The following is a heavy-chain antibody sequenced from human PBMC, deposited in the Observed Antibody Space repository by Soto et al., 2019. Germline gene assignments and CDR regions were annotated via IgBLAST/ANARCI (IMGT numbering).Heavy chain of an antibody. CDR2: IYYSGIT. CDR1: GGSISTYF. V-gene: IGHV4-59*12. CDR3: VRIYDFWSGYYWFDP. Sequence: SETLSLTCTVSGGSISTYFWTWIRQPPGKGLEWIGYIYYSGITDSNPSLKSRLTISVDTSKNQFSLNLRFVTGAVTAVYYCVRIYDFWSGYYWFDPWGQGTLVTVSS. D-gene: IGHD3-3*01. J-gene: IGHJ5*02.